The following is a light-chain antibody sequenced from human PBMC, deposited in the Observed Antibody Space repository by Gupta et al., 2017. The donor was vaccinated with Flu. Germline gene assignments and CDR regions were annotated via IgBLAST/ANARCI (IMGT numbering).Light chain of an antibody. CDR3: QQYYTTPLT. Sequence: DIVMTQSPDSLAVSLGGGATINCKSSRSVLSNSNSKNYLTWYQQRPGQPPRLLISWASTRESGVPDRFSGSGSGTDFTLTISGLQPEDVAVYYCQQYYTTPLTFAGGTKVEIK. CDR1: RSVLSNSNSKNY. CDR2: WAS. V-gene: IGKV4-1*01. J-gene: IGKJ4*01.